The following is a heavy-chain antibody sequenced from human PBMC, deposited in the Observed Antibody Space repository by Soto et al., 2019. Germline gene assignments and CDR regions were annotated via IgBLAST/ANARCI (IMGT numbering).Heavy chain of an antibody. J-gene: IGHJ6*02. CDR3: ARAGGGGWPNYYYYGMDV. Sequence: QVQLQESGPGLVKPSQTLSLTCTVSGGSISSGDYYWSWIRQPPGKGLEWIGYIYYSGSTYYNPSLKSRVTISVDTSKNQFSLKLSSVTAADTAVYYCARAGGGGWPNYYYYGMDVWGQGTTVTVSS. CDR2: IYYSGST. D-gene: IGHD6-19*01. CDR1: GGSISSGDYY. V-gene: IGHV4-30-4*01.